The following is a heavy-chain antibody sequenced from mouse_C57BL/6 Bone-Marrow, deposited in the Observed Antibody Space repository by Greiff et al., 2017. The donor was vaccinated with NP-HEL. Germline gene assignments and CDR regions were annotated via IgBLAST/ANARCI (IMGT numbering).Heavy chain of an antibody. CDR3: ARESPITTVVNWYFDV. J-gene: IGHJ1*03. CDR1: GFTFSSYA. V-gene: IGHV5-4*01. Sequence: EVQGVESGGGLVKPGGSLKLSCAASGFTFSSYAMSWVRQTPEKRLEWVATISDGGSYTYYPDNVKGRFTISRDNAKNNLYLQMSHLKSEDTAMYYCARESPITTVVNWYFDVWGTGTTVTVSS. D-gene: IGHD1-1*01. CDR2: ISDGGSYT.